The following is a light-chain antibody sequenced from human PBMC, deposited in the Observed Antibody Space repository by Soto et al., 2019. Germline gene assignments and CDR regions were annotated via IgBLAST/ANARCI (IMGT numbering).Light chain of an antibody. CDR1: NIGSKS. CDR2: CDS. V-gene: IGLV3-21*04. J-gene: IGLJ2*01. CDR3: QVWDIGSGVA. Sequence: SYVLTQAPSVSVAPGKTATITCGGNNIGSKSVHWYQQKPGQAPVLVIYCDSDRPSGIPERFSGSNSGSTATLTISRVEAGDEADYYCQVWDIGSGVAFGGGTKVTVL.